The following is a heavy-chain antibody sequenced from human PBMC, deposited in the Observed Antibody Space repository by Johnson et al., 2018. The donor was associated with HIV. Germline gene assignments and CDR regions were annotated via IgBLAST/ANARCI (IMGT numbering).Heavy chain of an antibody. CDR3: TTAIVIDAFDI. Sequence: QVQLVESGGGVVQPGGSLRLSCAASGFTFNSYAMHWVRQAPGKGLEWVAFIRFDGSNKYYADSVKGRFTISRDNSKNTLYLQMNSLTTEDTAVYYCTTAIVIDAFDIWGQGTMVTVSS. CDR2: IRFDGSNK. V-gene: IGHV3-30*02. D-gene: IGHD3-16*02. CDR1: GFTFNSYA. J-gene: IGHJ3*02.